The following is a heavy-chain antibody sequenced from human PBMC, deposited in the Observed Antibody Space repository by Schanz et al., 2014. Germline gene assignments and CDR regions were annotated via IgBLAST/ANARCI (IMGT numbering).Heavy chain of an antibody. CDR1: GYTFTRSG. CDR3: ARDWGQGYFGSGEH. Sequence: QVQLVQSGGEVKTPGASVKVSCKASGYTFTRSGISWVRQAPGQGLEWMGWMNPNSGTTGYAQKFQGRVTMTRNTSTSTAYMELRGLRSDDTAVYYCARDWGQGYFGSGEHWGQGTLVTVSS. J-gene: IGHJ4*02. CDR2: MNPNSGTT. V-gene: IGHV1-8*01. D-gene: IGHD3-10*01.